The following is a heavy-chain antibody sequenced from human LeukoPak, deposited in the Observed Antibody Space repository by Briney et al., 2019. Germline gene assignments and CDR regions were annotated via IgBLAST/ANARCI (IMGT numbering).Heavy chain of an antibody. V-gene: IGHV4-30-2*01. Sequence: SQTLSLTCAVSGGSISSGGYSWSWIRQPPGKGLEWIGYIYHSGSTYCNPSLKSRVTISVDRSKNQFSLKLSSVTAADTAVYYCARAYDSSGYLRSAFDYWGQGTLVTVSS. CDR2: IYHSGST. D-gene: IGHD3-22*01. CDR3: ARAYDSSGYLRSAFDY. J-gene: IGHJ4*02. CDR1: GGSISSGGYS.